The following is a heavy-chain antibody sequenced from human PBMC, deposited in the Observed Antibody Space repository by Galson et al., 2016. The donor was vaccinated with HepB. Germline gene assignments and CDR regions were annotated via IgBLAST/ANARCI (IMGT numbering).Heavy chain of an antibody. CDR2: INHSGST. J-gene: IGHJ3*02. CDR3: ARTNGPGNGNFDRLFDI. D-gene: IGHD1-7*01. Sequence: ETLSLTCVVYDGSFSGYYWTWIRQPPGKGLEWVGEINHSGSTNYNPSLKSRLTISTDRAKNQFSLKLNSVTAADTAVYYCARTNGPGNGNFDRLFDIWGQGTMVTVSS. CDR1: DGSFSGYY. V-gene: IGHV4-34*01.